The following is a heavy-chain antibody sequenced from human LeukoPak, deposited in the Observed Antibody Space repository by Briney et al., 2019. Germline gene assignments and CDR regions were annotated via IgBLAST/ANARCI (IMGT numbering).Heavy chain of an antibody. D-gene: IGHD6-13*01. J-gene: IGHJ6*03. CDR1: GFTFSDYY. Sequence: PGGSLRLSCAASGFTFSDYYMSWIRQAPGKGLEWVSYISSSGSTIYYADSVKGRFTISRDNPKNSLYLQMNSLRAEDTAVYYCAREGYSSSWAKYYYYYFYMDVWGKGTTVTVSS. V-gene: IGHV3-11*01. CDR2: ISSSGSTI. CDR3: AREGYSSSWAKYYYYYFYMDV.